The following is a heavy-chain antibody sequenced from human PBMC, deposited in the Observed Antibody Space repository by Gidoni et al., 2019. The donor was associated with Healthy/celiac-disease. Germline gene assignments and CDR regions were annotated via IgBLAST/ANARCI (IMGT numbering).Heavy chain of an antibody. Sequence: EVQLVESGGGLVQPGGSLRLSCAASGFNFSSSEMNWVRQAPGKGLEWFLYISSSCITIYYADSVKGRFTISRDNAKNSLYLQMNSLRAEDTAVYYCAREDIVARRYYYYGMDVWGQGTTVTVSS. V-gene: IGHV3-48*03. D-gene: IGHD5-12*01. J-gene: IGHJ6*02. CDR1: GFNFSSSE. CDR2: ISSSCITI. CDR3: AREDIVARRYYYYGMDV.